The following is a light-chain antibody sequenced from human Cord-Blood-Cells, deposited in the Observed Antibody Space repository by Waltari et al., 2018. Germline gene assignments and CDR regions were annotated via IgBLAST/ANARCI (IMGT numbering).Light chain of an antibody. CDR3: MQALQTPPT. J-gene: IGKJ1*01. CDR2: LGS. CDR1: QSLLHSNGYNY. Sequence: DIVMTQSPLSLPVTPGEPASISCRSSQSLLHSNGYNYLYWYLQKPGQSPQLLIYLGSNRASGVPDRFSGSGSGTDFTLKISRVEAEDVGVYYCMQALQTPPTFGQGTKVESK. V-gene: IGKV2-28*01.